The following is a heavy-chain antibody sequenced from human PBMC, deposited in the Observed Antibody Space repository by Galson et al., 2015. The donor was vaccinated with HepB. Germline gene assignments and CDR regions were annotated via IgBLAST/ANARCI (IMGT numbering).Heavy chain of an antibody. J-gene: IGHJ4*02. CDR2: ISYDGSNK. V-gene: IGHV3-30-3*01. Sequence: SLRLSCAASGFTFSSYAMHWVRQAPGKGLEWVAVISYDGSNKYYADSVKGRFTISRDNSKNTLYLQMNSLRAEDTAVYYCASNTGRDIVVVPAASWDESDYWVQGTLVTVSS. CDR1: GFTFSSYA. CDR3: ASNTGRDIVVVPAASWDESDY. D-gene: IGHD2-2*01.